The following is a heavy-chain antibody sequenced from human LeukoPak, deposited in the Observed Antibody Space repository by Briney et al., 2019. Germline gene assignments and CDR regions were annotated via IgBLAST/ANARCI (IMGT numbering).Heavy chain of an antibody. CDR3: AAAPILRGEGGEHYKYGMDV. D-gene: IGHD2-2*02. CDR2: IHHNGTR. Sequence: SETLSLTCGVSVGSINSGNWWTWVXQSPGXGLEWIGEIHHNGTRNYNPSLKSRVTISADTFKNHFSLIVTSLTAADTAVYHCAAAPILRGEGGEHYKYGMDVWGQGTTVIVSS. V-gene: IGHV4/OR15-8*01. CDR1: VGSINSGNW. J-gene: IGHJ6*02.